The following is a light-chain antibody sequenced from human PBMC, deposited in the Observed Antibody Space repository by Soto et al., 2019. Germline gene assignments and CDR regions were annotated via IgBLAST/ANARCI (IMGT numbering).Light chain of an antibody. J-gene: IGKJ2*01. Sequence: DIQLTQSPSFLSASAGDRVTISCRASQGISSYLAWYQQKPGKAPKLLIYAASTLQSGVPSRFSGSGSGTEFTLTISSLQSEDFATYYCQQLNSYPYTFGQGTKLEIK. CDR1: QGISSY. CDR2: AAS. CDR3: QQLNSYPYT. V-gene: IGKV1-9*01.